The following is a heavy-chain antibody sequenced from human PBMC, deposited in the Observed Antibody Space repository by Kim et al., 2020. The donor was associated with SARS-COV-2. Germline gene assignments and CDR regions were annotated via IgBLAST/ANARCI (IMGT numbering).Heavy chain of an antibody. Sequence: SVKVSCKASGGTFSSYAISWVRQAPGQGLEWMGGIISIFGTANYAQKFQGRVTITADESTSTAYMELSSLRSEDTAVYYCARGAGIAVAIYFDYWGQGTLVTVSS. CDR3: ARGAGIAVAIYFDY. CDR1: GGTFSSYA. CDR2: IISIFGTA. V-gene: IGHV1-69*13. D-gene: IGHD6-19*01. J-gene: IGHJ4*02.